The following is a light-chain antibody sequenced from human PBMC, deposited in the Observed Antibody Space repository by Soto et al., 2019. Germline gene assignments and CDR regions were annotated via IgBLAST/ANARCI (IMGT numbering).Light chain of an antibody. CDR1: SSNIGAGYD. CDR3: QSYDSSLSGSKV. J-gene: IGLJ2*01. Sequence: QSVLTQPPSVSGAPGQRVTISCTGSSSNIGAGYDVHWYQQLPGTAPKLLIYGNSIRPLGVPVRFSGSKSGTAASLAITGLQAEDEADYYCQSYDSSLSGSKVFGGGTKVTVL. V-gene: IGLV1-40*01. CDR2: GNS.